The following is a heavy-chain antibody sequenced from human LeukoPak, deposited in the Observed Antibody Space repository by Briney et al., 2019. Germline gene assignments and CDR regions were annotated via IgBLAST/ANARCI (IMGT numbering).Heavy chain of an antibody. CDR3: ARAKYTAMVNYDY. Sequence: SETLSLTCTVSGGSISSYYWSWIRQPPGKGLEWIGYIYYSGSTNYNPSLKSRVTISVDTSKNQFSLKLSSVTAADTAVYYCARAKYTAMVNYDYWGQGTLVTVSS. CDR2: IYYSGST. V-gene: IGHV4-59*01. J-gene: IGHJ4*02. D-gene: IGHD5-18*01. CDR1: GGSISSYY.